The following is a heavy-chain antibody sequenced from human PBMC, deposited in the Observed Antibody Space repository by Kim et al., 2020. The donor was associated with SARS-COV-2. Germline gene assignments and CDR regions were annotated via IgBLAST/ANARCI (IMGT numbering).Heavy chain of an antibody. CDR3: LYASTSFFDY. J-gene: IGHJ4*02. D-gene: IGHD2-2*01. V-gene: IGHV3-73*01. CDR1: GFTLSGSE. Sequence: GGSLRLSCATSGFTLSGSEMDWVRQASGKGLEWLGRITNKADNYATNYAASVKGRFTISRDDSKNTAYLQMNSLETEDTAVYYCLYASTSFFDYWGRGTLVTVSS. CDR2: ITNKADNYAT.